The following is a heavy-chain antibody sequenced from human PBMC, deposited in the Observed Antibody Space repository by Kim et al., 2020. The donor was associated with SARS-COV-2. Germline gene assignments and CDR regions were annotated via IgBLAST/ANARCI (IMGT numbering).Heavy chain of an antibody. J-gene: IGHJ6*02. CDR1: GFTLNNYE. Sequence: GGSLRLSCAASGFTLNNYEMNWVRQAPGKGLEWVSYISSSGSTRYYADSVKGRFSISRDTAENSLYLQMNTLRAEDTAVYYCTRYFYYTMDVWGQGTTVT. CDR2: ISSSGSTR. V-gene: IGHV3-48*03. CDR3: TRYFYYTMDV.